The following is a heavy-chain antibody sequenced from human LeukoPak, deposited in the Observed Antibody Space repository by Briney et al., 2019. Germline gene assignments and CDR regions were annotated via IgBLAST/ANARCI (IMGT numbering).Heavy chain of an antibody. CDR3: ARHIKWGRAHYYYGMDV. CDR1: GGSFSGYY. V-gene: IGHV4-34*01. J-gene: IGHJ6*02. Sequence: SETLSLTCAVYGGSFSGYYWSWIRQPPGKGLEWIGEINHSGSTNYNPSLKSRVTISVDTSKNQFSLKLSSVTAADTAVYYCARHIKWGRAHYYYGMDVWGQGTTVTVSS. D-gene: IGHD3-16*01. CDR2: INHSGST.